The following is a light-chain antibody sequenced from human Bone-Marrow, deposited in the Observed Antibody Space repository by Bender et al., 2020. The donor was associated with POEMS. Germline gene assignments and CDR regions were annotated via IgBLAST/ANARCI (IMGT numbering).Light chain of an antibody. CDR1: SSDVGGHNY. J-gene: IGLJ1*01. CDR3: CSYAGTYTYV. Sequence: QSALTQPLSVSGSPGQSSTISCTGTSSDVGGHNYVSWYQQHTGKAPKLMIYYVTNRPSGVPDRFSGSKSGNTASLTISGLQAEDEADYYCCSYAGTYTYVFGTGTKVTVL. CDR2: YVT. V-gene: IGLV2-11*01.